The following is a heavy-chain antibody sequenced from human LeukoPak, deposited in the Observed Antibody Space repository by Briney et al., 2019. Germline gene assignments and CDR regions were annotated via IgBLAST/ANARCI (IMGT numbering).Heavy chain of an antibody. V-gene: IGHV4-59*01. J-gene: IGHJ5*02. D-gene: IGHD2-15*01. CDR1: GGSLSIYY. CDR2: FYYGGNT. Sequence: SETLSLTCTVSGGSLSIYYWSWIRQPPGKGLEWVGFFYYGGNTYYNSSLKSRVTISVDMSKSQFSLKFSSVTAADTAVYYCARVVGSNWFDPWGQGTLVTVSS. CDR3: ARVVGSNWFDP.